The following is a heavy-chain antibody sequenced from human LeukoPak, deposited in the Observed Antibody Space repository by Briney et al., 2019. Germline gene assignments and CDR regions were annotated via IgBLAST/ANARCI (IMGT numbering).Heavy chain of an antibody. CDR2: IYYSGST. Sequence: SETLSLTCTISGGSISSGDYYWRWIRQPPGKGLEWIGYIYYSGSTYYNPSLKSRVTISVDTSKNQFSLKLSSVTAADTAVYYCARDSLSGSYSGYWGQGTLVTVSS. CDR1: GGSISSGDYY. CDR3: ARDSLSGSYSGY. V-gene: IGHV4-30-4*08. D-gene: IGHD1-26*01. J-gene: IGHJ4*02.